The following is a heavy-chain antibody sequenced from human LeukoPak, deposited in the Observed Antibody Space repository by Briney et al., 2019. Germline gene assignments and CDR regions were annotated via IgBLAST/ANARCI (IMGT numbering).Heavy chain of an antibody. Sequence: ASVKVSCKTSGYTFTSYDINWVRRATGQGLEWMGWMNPISGNTGYEQKFQGRVTLTRNTPINTAYMELSSLRSEDTAVYYCARGGGYSYGPLDIWGQGTKVTVSS. V-gene: IGHV1-8*03. CDR1: GYTFTSYD. CDR3: ARGGGYSYGPLDI. J-gene: IGHJ3*02. CDR2: MNPISGNT. D-gene: IGHD5-18*01.